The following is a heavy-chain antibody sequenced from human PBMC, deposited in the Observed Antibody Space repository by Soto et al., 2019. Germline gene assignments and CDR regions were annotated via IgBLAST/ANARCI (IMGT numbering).Heavy chain of an antibody. CDR1: GVSFSGYY. Sequence: PSETLSLTCAVYGVSFSGYYWNWIRQPPGKGLEWIGYIYHSGNTNYNPSLKSRVTISLDTSQNQFSLKLSSVTAADTAVYYCARQYDSSWYGFDYWGPGTQVTVSS. V-gene: IGHV4-59*08. J-gene: IGHJ4*02. CDR3: ARQYDSSWYGFDY. CDR2: IYHSGNT. D-gene: IGHD6-13*01.